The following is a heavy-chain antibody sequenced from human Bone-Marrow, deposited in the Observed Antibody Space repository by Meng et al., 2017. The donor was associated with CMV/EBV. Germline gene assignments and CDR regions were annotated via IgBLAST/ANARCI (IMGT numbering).Heavy chain of an antibody. J-gene: IGHJ4*02. CDR3: ARDLDYGDYASDY. V-gene: IGHV1-2*02. CDR2: INPNSGGT. D-gene: IGHD4-17*01. CDR1: GYPFTGYY. Sequence: VPLVQSGAEVKKPGASVKVSCKASGYPFTGYYMHWVRQAPGQGLEWMGWINPNSGGTNYAQKFQGRVTMTRDTSISTAYMELSRLRSDDTAVYYCARDLDYGDYASDYWGQGTLVTVSS.